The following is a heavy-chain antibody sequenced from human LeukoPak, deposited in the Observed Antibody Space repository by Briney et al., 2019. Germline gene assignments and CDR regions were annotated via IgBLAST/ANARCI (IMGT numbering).Heavy chain of an antibody. J-gene: IGHJ6*02. CDR1: GGSISSGDYY. D-gene: IGHD1-7*01. V-gene: IGHV4-30-4*01. CDR2: IYYSGST. Sequence: SETLSLTCTVSGGSISSGDYYWSWIRQPPGKGLEWIGYIYYSGSTYYNPSLKSRVTISVDTSKNQFSLKLSSVTAADTAVYFFAGVAKTGTTFHGIEVLGQGTTVTVSS. CDR3: AGVAKTGTTFHGIEV.